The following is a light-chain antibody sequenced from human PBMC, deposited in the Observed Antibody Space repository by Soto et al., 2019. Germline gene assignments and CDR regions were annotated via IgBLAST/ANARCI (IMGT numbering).Light chain of an antibody. J-gene: IGKJ1*01. V-gene: IGKV1-5*01. CDR1: QSINNW. CDR3: QQYKNSSPWT. Sequence: DIQMTQSPSTLSASVGDRVTITCRASQSINNWLAWYQQKPGKAPKLLLYDASNLEGGVPSRFSGSGSGTEFTLTISSLQPYDFATYYCQQYKNSSPWTFGQGTKVEIK. CDR2: DAS.